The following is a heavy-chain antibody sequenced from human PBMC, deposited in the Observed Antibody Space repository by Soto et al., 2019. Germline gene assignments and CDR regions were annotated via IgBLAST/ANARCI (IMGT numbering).Heavy chain of an antibody. CDR3: AREQIQGAARGAYNWFDP. D-gene: IGHD1-26*01. Sequence: SETLSLTCTSSGGSISSYYWSWIRQPPGKGLEWIGYIYYSGSTNYNPSLKSRVTISVDTSKNQFSLKLSSVTAADTAVYYCAREQIQGAARGAYNWFDPWGQGTLVTVSS. CDR1: GGSISSYY. J-gene: IGHJ5*02. V-gene: IGHV4-59*01. CDR2: IYYSGST.